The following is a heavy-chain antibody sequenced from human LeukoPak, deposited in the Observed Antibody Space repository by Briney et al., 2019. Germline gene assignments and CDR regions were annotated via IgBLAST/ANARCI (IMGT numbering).Heavy chain of an antibody. D-gene: IGHD6-13*01. CDR1: GGSFSGYY. V-gene: IGHV4-34*01. CDR3: ARVGSSWIDFDY. J-gene: IGHJ4*02. Sequence: SETLSLTCAVYGGSFSGYYWSWIRQPPGKGLEWIGEINHSGSTNYNPSLKSRVTISVDTSKNQFSLKLSSVTAADTAVYYCARVGSSWIDFDYWGQGTLVTVSS. CDR2: INHSGST.